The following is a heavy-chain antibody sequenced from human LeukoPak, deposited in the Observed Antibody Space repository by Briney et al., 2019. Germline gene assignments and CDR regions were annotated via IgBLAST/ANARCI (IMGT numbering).Heavy chain of an antibody. D-gene: IGHD5-18*01. CDR3: ARDSSRGYTYAFNY. CDR1: RYTFTHYY. J-gene: IGHJ4*02. CDR2: FSPNSGGT. Sequence: APVRVSCKASRYTFTHYYIHSGRQAPGQGLKWMRSFSPNSGGTNYAQKFQGRVTMTRDTSINTAYMEMSRLRADDAAVYFCARDSSRGYTYAFNYWGQGTLVTVSS. V-gene: IGHV1-2*02.